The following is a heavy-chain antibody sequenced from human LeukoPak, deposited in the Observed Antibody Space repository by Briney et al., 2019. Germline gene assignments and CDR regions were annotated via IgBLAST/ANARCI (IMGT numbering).Heavy chain of an antibody. Sequence: SETLSLTCAVYGGSFSGYYWSWIRQPPGKGLEWIGEINHSGSTNYNPSLKSRVTISVDTSKNQFSLKLSSVTAADTAVYYCARLYSGYDYVRYYYYYMDVWGKGTTVTVSS. CDR3: ARLYSGYDYVRYYYYYMDV. D-gene: IGHD5-12*01. CDR1: GGSFSGYY. J-gene: IGHJ6*03. V-gene: IGHV4-34*01. CDR2: INHSGST.